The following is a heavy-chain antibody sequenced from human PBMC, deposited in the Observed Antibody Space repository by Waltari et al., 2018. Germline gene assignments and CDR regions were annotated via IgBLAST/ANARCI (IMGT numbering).Heavy chain of an antibody. V-gene: IGHV1-24*01. CDR2: FDPEDGET. J-gene: IGHJ6*02. D-gene: IGHD3-3*01. CDR3: ATAAWSGYYRLGYGMDV. CDR1: VYTLIELS. Sequence: QVQLVQSGAEVQKPGASVQVSRQVSVYTLIELSMHWVRQAPAKGLEWMGGFDPEDGETIYAQKFQGRVTMTEDTSTDTAYMELSSLRSEDAAVYYCATAAWSGYYRLGYGMDVWGQGTTVTVSS.